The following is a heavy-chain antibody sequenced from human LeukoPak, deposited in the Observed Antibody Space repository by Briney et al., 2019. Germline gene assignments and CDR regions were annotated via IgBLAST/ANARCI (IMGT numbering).Heavy chain of an antibody. V-gene: IGHV3-23*01. J-gene: IGHJ4*02. CDR1: GFTFSYYA. Sequence: GGSLRLSCAASGFTFSYYAMSWVRQAPGRGLEWVSVISDSGADTSYADSGKGRFTISRDNSKNTVYLQMNSLRAEDTAVYYCAKTDCTSSSCYTIDSWGQGTLVTVSS. CDR2: ISDSGADT. CDR3: AKTDCTSSSCYTIDS. D-gene: IGHD2-2*02.